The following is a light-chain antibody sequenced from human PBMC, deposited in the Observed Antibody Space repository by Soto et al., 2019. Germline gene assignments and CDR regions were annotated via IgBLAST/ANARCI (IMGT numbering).Light chain of an antibody. Sequence: QSVRTQPPSSSGAPGQGGTISCSRSSSNIGSNTVNWYQQLPGTAPKLLIYSNNQRPSGVPDRFSGSKSGTSASLAISGLQSEDEADYYCAAWDDSLNGVVFGGGTKVTVL. CDR3: AAWDDSLNGVV. CDR1: SSNIGSNT. J-gene: IGLJ2*01. CDR2: SNN. V-gene: IGLV1-44*01.